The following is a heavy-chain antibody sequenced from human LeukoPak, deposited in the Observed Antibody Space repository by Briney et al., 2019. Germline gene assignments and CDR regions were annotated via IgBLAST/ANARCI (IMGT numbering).Heavy chain of an antibody. CDR2: ISYDGSNK. V-gene: IGHV3-30*04. CDR3: ARQRPHCSGGSCYSGYFDY. CDR1: GFTFSSYA. J-gene: IGHJ4*02. D-gene: IGHD2-15*01. Sequence: GGSLRLSCAASGFTFSSYAMHWVRQAPGKGLEWVAVISYDGSNKYYADSAKGRFTISRDNSKNTLYLQMNSLRAEDTAVYYCARQRPHCSGGSCYSGYFDYWGQGTLVTVSS.